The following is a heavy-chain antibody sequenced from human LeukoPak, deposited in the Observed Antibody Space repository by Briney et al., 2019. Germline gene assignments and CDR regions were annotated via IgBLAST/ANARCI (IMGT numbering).Heavy chain of an antibody. CDR3: ARDPGE. V-gene: IGHV4-4*07. Sequence: SETLSLSCTVSGGSISSYYWSWIRQPAGKGLEWIGRIYSSGSTNYNSSLKSRVSMSVDTSKNQFSLRLSSVTAADTAVYFCARDPGEWGQGTLVTVSS. CDR2: IYSSGST. J-gene: IGHJ4*02. D-gene: IGHD7-27*01. CDR1: GGSISSYY.